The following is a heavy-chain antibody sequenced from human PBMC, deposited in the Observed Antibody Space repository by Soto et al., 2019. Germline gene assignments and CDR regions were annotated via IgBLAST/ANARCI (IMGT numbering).Heavy chain of an antibody. CDR2: IYPGDSDT. CDR3: ARGPRRHYFDY. Sequence: GESLKISCKASGYTFTDDWIGWVRQMPGKGLEWMGIIYPGDSDTRYSPSFQGQVTISADKSINTAFLQWTSLKASDTAMYYCARGPRRHYFDYCGQGTLVTVSS. V-gene: IGHV5-51*01. J-gene: IGHJ4*02. CDR1: GYTFTDDW.